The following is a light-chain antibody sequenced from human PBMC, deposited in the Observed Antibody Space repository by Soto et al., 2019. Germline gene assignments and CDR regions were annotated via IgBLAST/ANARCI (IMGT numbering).Light chain of an antibody. CDR1: QDIKTY. J-gene: IGKJ1*01. CDR2: QAS. CDR3: QQYNDYWT. V-gene: IGKV1-5*03. Sequence: IQLTQSPSSLSASVGDRVSITCRASQDIKTYLAWYQQKPGRAPKLLIYQASTLASGVPSRFSGSGSGSEFTLTISSLQPDDFATYYCQQYNDYWTFGQGTKVEIK.